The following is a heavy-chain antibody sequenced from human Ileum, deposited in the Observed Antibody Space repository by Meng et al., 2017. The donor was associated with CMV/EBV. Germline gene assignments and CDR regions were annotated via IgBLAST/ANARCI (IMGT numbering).Heavy chain of an antibody. D-gene: IGHD2-8*01. CDR1: GFTFSKYW. V-gene: IGHV3-7*01. Sequence: THGFTFSKYWMSWVRQAPGEGLEWVANINPNANANYYVDSVKGRFTISRDNAKSSLFLQMASLRAEDTAVYYCARIFCTTTDCYYDYWGRGTLVTVSS. J-gene: IGHJ4*02. CDR2: INPNANAN. CDR3: ARIFCTTTDCYYDY.